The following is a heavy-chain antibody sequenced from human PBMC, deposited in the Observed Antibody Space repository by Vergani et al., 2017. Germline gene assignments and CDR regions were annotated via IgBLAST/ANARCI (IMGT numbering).Heavy chain of an antibody. D-gene: IGHD1-26*01. Sequence: EVQLLESGGGLVQPGGSIRLSCFGSGFTFSTFNMHWVRQIPGKGLEYISGISSDGKSTNYAKSVKGRFIVTRDNSKNSLHLQMGNLRVEDTGIYYCSKDEQYTARWERGYFHVLVVWGQGTTVSVSS. CDR2: ISSDGKST. J-gene: IGHJ6*02. V-gene: IGHV3-64*01. CDR3: SKDEQYTARWERGYFHVLVV. CDR1: GFTFSTFN.